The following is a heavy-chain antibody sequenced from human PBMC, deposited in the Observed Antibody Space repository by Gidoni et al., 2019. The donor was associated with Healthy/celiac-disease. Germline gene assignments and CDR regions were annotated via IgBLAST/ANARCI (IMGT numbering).Heavy chain of an antibody. Sequence: EVQLLESGGGLVQPGGSLSLSCAASGFTFSSYAMSWVRQAPGKGLEWVSAISGSGGSTYYADSVKGRFTISRDNSKNTLYLQMNSLRAEDTAVYYCAKVNYYDSSGYSDYWGQGTLVTVSS. V-gene: IGHV3-23*01. CDR1: GFTFSSYA. CDR3: AKVNYYDSSGYSDY. CDR2: ISGSGGST. D-gene: IGHD3-22*01. J-gene: IGHJ4*02.